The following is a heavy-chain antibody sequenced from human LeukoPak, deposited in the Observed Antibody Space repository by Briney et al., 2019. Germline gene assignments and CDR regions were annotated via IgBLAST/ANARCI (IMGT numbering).Heavy chain of an antibody. CDR1: GGSVISGSYY. J-gene: IGHJ6*02. V-gene: IGHV4-61*01. CDR3: ARARGTMARGVITGMDV. CDR2: IYYSGST. D-gene: IGHD3-10*01. Sequence: SETLSLTCTVSGGSVISGSYYWSWIRQPPGKGREWIGYIYYSGSTNYNPSLKSRVTISVDTSKNQFSLKLSSVTTADTAVYYCARARGTMARGVITGMDVWGQGTTVTVSS.